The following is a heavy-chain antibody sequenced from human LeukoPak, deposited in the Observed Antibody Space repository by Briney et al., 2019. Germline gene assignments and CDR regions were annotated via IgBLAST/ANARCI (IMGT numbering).Heavy chain of an antibody. CDR1: GFTFSNYA. V-gene: IGHV3-21*01. D-gene: IGHD6-13*01. CDR3: AKGDGSSWYDY. CDR2: LSGTGSDI. Sequence: PGGSLRLSCAASGFTFSNYAMNWVRQAPGKALEWVSALSGTGSDIHYADSVKGRFTVSRDNGKNSLLLQMNSLRAEDTAVYYCAKGDGSSWYDYWGQGTLVTVSS. J-gene: IGHJ4*02.